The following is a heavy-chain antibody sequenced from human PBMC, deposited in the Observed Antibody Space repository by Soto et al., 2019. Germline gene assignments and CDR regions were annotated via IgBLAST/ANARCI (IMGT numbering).Heavy chain of an antibody. J-gene: IGHJ6*02. CDR1: GLPISNAW. CDR3: TTGSVEGV. V-gene: IGHV3-15*07. Sequence: EVQLVESGGGFIQPGGSLRLSCAASGLPISNAWMNWVRQAPGNGLEWVGRIKTKSEGGPTDYAAAVKGRFTVSRDDSKNTLYLQMNSLKTEDTAVYYCTTGSVEGVWGQGTTVTVSS. CDR2: IKTKSEGGPT.